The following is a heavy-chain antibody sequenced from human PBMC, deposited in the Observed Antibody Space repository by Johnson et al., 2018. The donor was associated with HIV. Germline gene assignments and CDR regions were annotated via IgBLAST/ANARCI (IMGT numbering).Heavy chain of an antibody. D-gene: IGHD3-10*01. V-gene: IGHV3-74*01. Sequence: VQLVESGGGLLQPGESLRLSCAASRFTFSSYWMHWVRQAPGKGLVWVSRINSDGSSTSYADSVKGRFPISRDNAKNTLYLQMSSLRAEDTAIYYCARDSGKWSGVRFAFDIWGQGTMVTVSS. CDR2: INSDGSST. CDR1: RFTFSSYW. J-gene: IGHJ3*02. CDR3: ARDSGKWSGVRFAFDI.